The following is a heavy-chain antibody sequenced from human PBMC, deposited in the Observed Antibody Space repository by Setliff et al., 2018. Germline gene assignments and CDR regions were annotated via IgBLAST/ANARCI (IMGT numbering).Heavy chain of an antibody. CDR3: ARDPHFDS. CDR1: GFTFVNYW. CDR2: INWHGGTT. V-gene: IGHV3-20*04. Sequence: LRLSCAASGFTFVNYWMHWVRQAPGKGLVWVSGINWHGGTTHYADSVRGRFTISRDNAKNSLFLQMNSLRAEDTAVYYCARDPHFDSWGQGTLVTVSS. J-gene: IGHJ4*02.